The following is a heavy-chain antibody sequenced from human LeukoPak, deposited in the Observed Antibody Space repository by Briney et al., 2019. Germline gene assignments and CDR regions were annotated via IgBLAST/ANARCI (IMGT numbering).Heavy chain of an antibody. J-gene: IGHJ4*02. CDR3: ARVTVTKTHYFDY. V-gene: IGHV4-4*02. D-gene: IGHD4-17*01. Sequence: SGTLSLTCAVSGGSISSSNWWSWVRQPPGKGLEWIGEIYHSGSTNYNPSLKSRVTISVDKSKNQFSLKLSSVTAADTAVYYCARVTVTKTHYFDYWGQGTLVTVSS. CDR2: IYHSGST. CDR1: GGSISSSNW.